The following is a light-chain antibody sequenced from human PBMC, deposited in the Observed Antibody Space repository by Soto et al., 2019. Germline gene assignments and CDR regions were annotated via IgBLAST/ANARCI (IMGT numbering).Light chain of an antibody. CDR1: SSDVGGYNY. Sequence: QSVLTQPPSASGSPGQSVTISCTGTSSDVGGYNYVSWYQQHPGKAPKLMIYEVSKRPSGVPDRFSGSKSGNTASLTVSGLQADDEADYYCSSYAGSSYVFGTGTKATVL. CDR2: EVS. V-gene: IGLV2-8*01. CDR3: SSYAGSSYV. J-gene: IGLJ1*01.